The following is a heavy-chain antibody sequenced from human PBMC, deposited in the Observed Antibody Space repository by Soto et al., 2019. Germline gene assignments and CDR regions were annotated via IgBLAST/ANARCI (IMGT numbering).Heavy chain of an antibody. Sequence: SETLSLTCTVSGGSISSSSYYWGWIRQPPGKGLEWIGSIYYSGSTYYNPSLKSRVTISVDTSKNQFSLKLSSVTAADTAVYYCAAIGGLDSSSWYSDYWGQGTLVTVSS. V-gene: IGHV4-39*01. J-gene: IGHJ4*02. CDR3: AAIGGLDSSSWYSDY. CDR2: IYYSGST. D-gene: IGHD6-13*01. CDR1: GGSISSSSYY.